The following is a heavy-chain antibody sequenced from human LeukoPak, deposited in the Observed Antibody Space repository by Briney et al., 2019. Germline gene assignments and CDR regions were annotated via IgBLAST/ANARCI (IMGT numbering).Heavy chain of an antibody. D-gene: IGHD5-18*01. CDR1: GFTFSSYA. Sequence: GRSLRLSCAASGFTFSSYAIHWVRQAPGKGLEWVAVISYDGSNKYYADSVKGRFTISRDNSKNTLYLQMNSLRAEDTAVYYCARLRYSYGRWGQGTLVTVSS. CDR2: ISYDGSNK. J-gene: IGHJ4*02. CDR3: ARLRYSYGR. V-gene: IGHV3-30*04.